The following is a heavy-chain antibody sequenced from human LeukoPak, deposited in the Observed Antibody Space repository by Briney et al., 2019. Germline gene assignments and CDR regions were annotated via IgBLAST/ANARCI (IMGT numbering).Heavy chain of an antibody. CDR1: GFTFSSYA. D-gene: IGHD6-19*01. Sequence: PGGSLRLSCAASGFTFSSYAMRWVRQAPGEGLEYVSAISSNGGSTYYANSVKGRFTISRDNSKNTLYLQMGSLRAEDMAVYYCARDSAVAFHWGQGTLVTVSS. CDR3: ARDSAVAFH. CDR2: ISSNGGST. J-gene: IGHJ4*02. V-gene: IGHV3-64*01.